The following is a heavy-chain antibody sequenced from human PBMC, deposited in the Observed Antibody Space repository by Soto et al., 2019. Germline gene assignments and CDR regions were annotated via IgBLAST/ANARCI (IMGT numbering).Heavy chain of an antibody. CDR2: IYYSGST. V-gene: IGHV4-39*01. CDR3: AIGILKNYDIWSGYHTHYYYSMDI. D-gene: IGHD3-3*01. CDR1: GGSISSSSYY. Sequence: SETLSLTCTVSGGSISSSSYYWGWIRQPPGKGLEWIGSIYYSGSTYYNPSLKSRVTISVDTSKNQFSLKLSSVTAADTAVYYCAIGILKNYDIWSGYHTHYYYSMDIWGKGTTVT. J-gene: IGHJ6*03.